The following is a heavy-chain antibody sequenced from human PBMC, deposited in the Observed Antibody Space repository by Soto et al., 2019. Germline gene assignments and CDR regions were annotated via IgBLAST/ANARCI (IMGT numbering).Heavy chain of an antibody. CDR3: ARGDCTNGVCYTDNFDY. J-gene: IGHJ4*02. D-gene: IGHD2-8*01. V-gene: IGHV1-46*01. CDR1: GYIFTSYY. CDR2: INPNSGST. Sequence: ASVKVSCKASGYIFTSYYIHWVRQAPGQGLEWMGIINPNSGSTAYAQKFRGRVTMTRDTSTSTIYMELSSLSSEDTAVYYCARGDCTNGVCYTDNFDYWGQGTLVTVSS.